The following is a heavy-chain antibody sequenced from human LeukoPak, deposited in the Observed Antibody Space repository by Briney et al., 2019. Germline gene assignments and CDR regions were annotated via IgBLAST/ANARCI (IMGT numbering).Heavy chain of an antibody. CDR1: GGSFSGYY. V-gene: IGHV4-34*01. CDR3: AGGFGGSRTDNWFDP. J-gene: IGHJ5*02. CDR2: INHSGST. D-gene: IGHD3-10*01. Sequence: SETLSLTCAVYGGSFSGYYWSWIRQPPGKGLEWIGEINHSGSTNYNPSLKSRVTISVDTSKNQFSLKLSSVTAADTAVYYCAGGFGGSRTDNWFDPWGQGTLVTVSS.